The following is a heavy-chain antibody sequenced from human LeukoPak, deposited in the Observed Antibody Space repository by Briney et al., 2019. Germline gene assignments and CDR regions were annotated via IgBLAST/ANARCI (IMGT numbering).Heavy chain of an antibody. J-gene: IGHJ4*02. CDR3: ARYAPNYYGSGSYYKSLDY. CDR2: ISYDGSNK. D-gene: IGHD3-10*01. V-gene: IGHV3-30*04. CDR1: GSTFSSYA. Sequence: GGSLRLSCAASGSTFSSYAMHWVRQAPGKGLEWVAVISYDGSNKYYADSVKGRFTISRDNSKNTLYLQMNSLRAEDTAVYYCARYAPNYYGSGSYYKSLDYWGQGTLVTVSS.